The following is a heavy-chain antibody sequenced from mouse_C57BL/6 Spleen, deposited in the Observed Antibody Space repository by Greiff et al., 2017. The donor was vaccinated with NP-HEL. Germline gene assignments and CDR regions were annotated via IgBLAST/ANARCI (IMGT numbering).Heavy chain of an antibody. Sequence: QVHVKQPGTELVKPGTSVKLSCKASGYTFTSYWMHWVKQRPGQGLEWIGNINPSNGGTNYNEKFKSKATLTVDKSSSTAYMQLSSLTSEDSAVYYCATGDYDLSYAMDYWGQGTSVTVSS. CDR3: ATGDYDLSYAMDY. V-gene: IGHV1-53*01. CDR2: INPSNGGT. CDR1: GYTFTSYW. J-gene: IGHJ4*01. D-gene: IGHD2-4*01.